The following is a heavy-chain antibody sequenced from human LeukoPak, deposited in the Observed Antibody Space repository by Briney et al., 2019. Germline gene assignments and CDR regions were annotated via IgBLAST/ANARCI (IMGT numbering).Heavy chain of an antibody. Sequence: GGSLRLSCAASGFTFSSFEMNWVRQAPGKGLEWVSYISSSGTDIYYADSVKGRFTISRDNAKNSMYLQMNNLRAEDTAVYYCARDYYASGSHDYWGQGTLVTVSS. D-gene: IGHD3-10*01. CDR3: ARDYYASGSHDY. CDR1: GFTFSSFE. J-gene: IGHJ4*02. V-gene: IGHV3-48*03. CDR2: ISSSGTDI.